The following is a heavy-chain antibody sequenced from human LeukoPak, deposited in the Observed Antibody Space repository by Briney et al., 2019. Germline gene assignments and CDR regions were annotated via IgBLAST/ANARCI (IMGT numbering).Heavy chain of an antibody. Sequence: YPGGSLRLSCAASGFTFSSYAMHWVRQAPGKGLEYVSAISGSGGSTYYADSVKGRFTISRDNSKNTLYLQMNSLRAEDTAVYYCAKGVIAVASSDAFDIWGQGTMVTVSS. D-gene: IGHD6-19*01. J-gene: IGHJ3*02. CDR1: GFTFSSYA. CDR3: AKGVIAVASSDAFDI. CDR2: ISGSGGST. V-gene: IGHV3-23*01.